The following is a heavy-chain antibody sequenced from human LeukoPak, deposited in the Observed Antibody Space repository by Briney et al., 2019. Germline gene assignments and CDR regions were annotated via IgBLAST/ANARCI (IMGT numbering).Heavy chain of an antibody. CDR1: GGTFSSYA. D-gene: IGHD3-3*01. J-gene: IGHJ4*02. CDR2: IIPIFGTA. CDR3: ARMLGDYDFWSGYYPFDY. Sequence: GASVKVSCKASGGTFSSYAISWVRQAPGQGLEWMGGIIPIFGTANYAQKFQGRVTITADESTSTAYMELSSLRSDDTAVYYCARMLGDYDFWSGYYPFDYWGQGTLVTVSS. V-gene: IGHV1-69*13.